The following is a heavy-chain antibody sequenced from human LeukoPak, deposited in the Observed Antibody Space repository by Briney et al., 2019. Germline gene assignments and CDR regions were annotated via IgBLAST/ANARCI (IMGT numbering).Heavy chain of an antibody. D-gene: IGHD3-22*01. CDR1: GGTFSSYP. J-gene: IGHJ4*02. CDR2: IIPIFDTP. Sequence: SVKVSCKASGGTFSSYPVSWVRQAPGQGLEWMGGIIPIFDTPTYAQKFQGRVTITADESTSTAYMELSSLRSEDTAVYYCARVASDSSGYYYLIDYWGQGTLVTVSS. CDR3: ARVASDSSGYYYLIDY. V-gene: IGHV1-69*01.